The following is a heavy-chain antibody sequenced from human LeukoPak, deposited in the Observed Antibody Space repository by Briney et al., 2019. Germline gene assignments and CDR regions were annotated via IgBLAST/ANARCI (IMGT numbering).Heavy chain of an antibody. D-gene: IGHD3-16*02. J-gene: IGHJ6*02. CDR3: ASLGYDYVWGSYHGMDV. CDR1: GFTFSSYS. Sequence: GGSLRLSCAASGFTFSSYSMNWVRQAPGKGLEWVSSISSSSSYIYYADSVKGRFTISRDNAKNSLYLQMNSLRAEDTAVYYCASLGYDYVWGSYHGMDVWGQGTTVTVSS. V-gene: IGHV3-21*01. CDR2: ISSSSSYI.